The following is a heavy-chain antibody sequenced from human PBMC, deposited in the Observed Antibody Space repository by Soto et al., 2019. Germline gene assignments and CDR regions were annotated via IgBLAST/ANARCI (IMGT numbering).Heavy chain of an antibody. CDR2: INAGYGNT. D-gene: IGHD7-27*01. J-gene: IGHJ4*02. V-gene: IGHV1-3*01. Sequence: GASVKVSCKASGYTFSSYAMHWVRQAPGQRLEWMGWINAGYGNTKSSQKCQDRVTISRDTSASTAYMELTSLRSEDTAVYYCARDTGDGTFDFWGQGTLVTVSS. CDR1: GYTFSSYA. CDR3: ARDTGDGTFDF.